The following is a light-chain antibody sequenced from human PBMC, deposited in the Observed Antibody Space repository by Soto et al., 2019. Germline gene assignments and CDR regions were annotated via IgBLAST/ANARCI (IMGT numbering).Light chain of an antibody. CDR2: DAS. V-gene: IGKV3D-15*01. CDR3: QQRNIWPPVT. CDR1: QSVGND. J-gene: IGKJ5*01. Sequence: EIVMTQSPATLSVSPGDRATLSCRASQSVGNDLAWYQQKPGQAPRLLIYDASTRATGIPARFSGSGSGTEFTLTISSLEPEDSAVYYCQQRNIWPPVTFGQGTRLEIK.